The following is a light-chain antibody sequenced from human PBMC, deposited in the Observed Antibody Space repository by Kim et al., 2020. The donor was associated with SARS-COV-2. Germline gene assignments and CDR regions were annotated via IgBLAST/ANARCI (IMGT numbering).Light chain of an antibody. CDR2: DAS. Sequence: GDRVTITCRSSQSITRWLAWYQQKPGKSPKLLIYDASRLKSWFLSRFSGSGSGTEFTLTISSLHPAAFATYYCQQYYSYSYTFGQGTKL. CDR3: QQYYSYSYT. V-gene: IGKV1-5*01. CDR1: QSITRW. J-gene: IGKJ2*01.